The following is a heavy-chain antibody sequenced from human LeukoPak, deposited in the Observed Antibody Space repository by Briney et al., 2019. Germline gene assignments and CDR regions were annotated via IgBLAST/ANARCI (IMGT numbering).Heavy chain of an antibody. CDR3: ARDREYYDFWSGYYYYYGMDV. CDR2: INPNSGGT. CDR1: GYTFTGYY. J-gene: IGHJ6*02. D-gene: IGHD3-3*01. Sequence: ASVKVSCKASGYTFTGYYMHWVRQAPGQGLEWMGWINPNSGGTNYAQKFQGWVTMTRDTSISTAYMELSRLRSDDTAVYYCARDREYYDFWSGYYYYYGMDVWGQGTTVTDSS. V-gene: IGHV1-2*04.